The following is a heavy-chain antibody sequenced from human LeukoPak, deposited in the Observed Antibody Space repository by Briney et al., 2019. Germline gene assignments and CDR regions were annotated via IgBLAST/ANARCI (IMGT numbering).Heavy chain of an antibody. J-gene: IGHJ4*02. Sequence: GRSLRLSCAASGFTFSSYDMKWVRQAPGKGLEWVSHISSSGGNICYADSVKGRFTISRDNAKNSLYLQMNSLRAEDTAVYYCARELRYTILGGDYYWGQGALVTVSS. CDR2: ISSSGGNI. D-gene: IGHD3-3*01. V-gene: IGHV3-48*03. CDR3: ARELRYTILGGDYY. CDR1: GFTFSSYD.